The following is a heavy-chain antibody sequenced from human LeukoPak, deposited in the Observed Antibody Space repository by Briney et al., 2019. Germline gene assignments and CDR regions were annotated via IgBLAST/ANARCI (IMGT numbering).Heavy chain of an antibody. Sequence: GGSLRLSCAAFGFTFNNYFMHWVRQAPGKGLEWVSAISGSGGSTYYADSVKGRFTISRDSSKNTLYLQMNSLRAEDTAVYYCAKDLILWFGEFDYWGQGTLVTVSS. J-gene: IGHJ4*02. D-gene: IGHD3-10*01. CDR2: ISGSGGST. CDR3: AKDLILWFGEFDY. CDR1: GFTFNNYF. V-gene: IGHV3-23*01.